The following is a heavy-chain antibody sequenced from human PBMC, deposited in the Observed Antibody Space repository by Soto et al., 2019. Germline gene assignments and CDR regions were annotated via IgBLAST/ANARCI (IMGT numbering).Heavy chain of an antibody. J-gene: IGHJ4*02. D-gene: IGHD3-3*01. V-gene: IGHV4-31*03. CDR3: ARVVHRGYFAIFTDY. CDR1: GDSLSSGGHY. CDR2: IYDSVNT. Sequence: SETLSLTCTVSGDSLSSGGHYWSWIRQHPGKGLEWIGHIYDSVNTYYSPSLRSRVTISADMSKNQFSLNPRSVTAADTAVYYCARVVHRGYFAIFTDYWGQGTLVTVSS.